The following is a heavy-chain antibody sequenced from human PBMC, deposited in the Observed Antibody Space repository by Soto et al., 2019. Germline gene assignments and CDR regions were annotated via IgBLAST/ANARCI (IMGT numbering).Heavy chain of an antibody. J-gene: IGHJ4*02. CDR3: ARYPLGYCSGGSCYSGRYDSSGYPAY. D-gene: IGHD2-15*01. V-gene: IGHV1-46*01. Sequence: ASVKVSFKASGYTFTRYYIHWVGQATGQGLEWMGIINPSGFSTSYAQKFQGRVTMTRYTSTSTVYMELSSLRSEDTAVYYCARYPLGYCSGGSCYSGRYDSSGYPAYWGQGTLVTVSS. CDR2: INPSGFST. CDR1: GYTFTRYY.